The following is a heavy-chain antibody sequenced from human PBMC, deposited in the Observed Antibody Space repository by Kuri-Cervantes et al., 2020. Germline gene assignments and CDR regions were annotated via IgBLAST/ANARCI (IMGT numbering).Heavy chain of an antibody. CDR3: ARGVGATGSYFDY. V-gene: IGHV4-34*01. J-gene: IGHJ4*02. CDR1: GGSLSGYY. CDR2: INHSGST. Sequence: ESLKISCAVYGGSLSGYYWNWIRQPPGKGLEWIGEINHSGSTKYNPSLKSRVTISVDTSKNQFSLKLSSVTAADTAVYYCARGVGATGSYFDYWGQGTLVTVSS. D-gene: IGHD1-26*01.